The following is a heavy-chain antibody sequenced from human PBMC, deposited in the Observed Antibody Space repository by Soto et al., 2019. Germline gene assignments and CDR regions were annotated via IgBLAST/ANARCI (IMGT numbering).Heavy chain of an antibody. J-gene: IGHJ4*02. CDR1: GFTFSSYG. D-gene: IGHD1-26*01. CDR3: APMPSGSVPHFDY. V-gene: IGHV3-33*01. CDR2: IWYDGSNK. Sequence: QVQLVESGGGVVQPGRSLRLSCAASGFTFSSYGMHWVRQAPGKGLEWVAVIWYDGSNKYYADSVKGRFTISRDNXKNTLYLQMNSLRAEDTAVYYCAPMPSGSVPHFDYWGQGTLVTVSS.